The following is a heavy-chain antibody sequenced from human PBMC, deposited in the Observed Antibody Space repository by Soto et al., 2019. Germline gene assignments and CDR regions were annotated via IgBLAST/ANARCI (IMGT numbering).Heavy chain of an antibody. D-gene: IGHD3-3*01. Sequence: ASVKVSCKATGYSFKNYAVHWVRQAPGQRLEWMGFTNEGSGNTRFSQKFQGRISITRDTSASTVYLDLSRLTSEATAIYYCARDDRSVSGVVTLDHWGPGTLVTVSS. J-gene: IGHJ4*02. CDR1: GYSFKNYA. CDR2: TNEGSGNT. CDR3: ARDDRSVSGVVTLDH. V-gene: IGHV1-3*01.